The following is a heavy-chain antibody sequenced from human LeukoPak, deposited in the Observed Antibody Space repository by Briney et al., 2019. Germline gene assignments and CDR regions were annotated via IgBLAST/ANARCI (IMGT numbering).Heavy chain of an antibody. V-gene: IGHV1-18*01. Sequence: XFTSXGXXWVXXAPXQXXXXXXWISAYNGNTNYAQKLQGRVTMTTDTSTSTAYMELRSLRSDDTAVYYCARDSIEAANWFDPWGQGTLVTVSS. D-gene: IGHD2-15*01. CDR2: ISAYNGNT. J-gene: IGHJ5*02. CDR1: XFTSXG. CDR3: ARDSIEAANWFDP.